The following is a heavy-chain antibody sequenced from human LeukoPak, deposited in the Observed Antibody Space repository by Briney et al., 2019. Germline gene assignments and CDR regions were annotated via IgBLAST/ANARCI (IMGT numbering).Heavy chain of an antibody. D-gene: IGHD3-22*01. CDR3: PSYYSGYFDY. CDR1: SGSISRYY. Sequence: SETLSLTCTVSSGSISRYYWSWMRQPPGKGLEWIGYIYYSGSTNYNPSLKSRVTISVDTSKNQFSLTLSSVTAADTAGDYCPSYYSGYFDYWGQGTLVTVSS. CDR2: IYYSGST. V-gene: IGHV4-59*01. J-gene: IGHJ4*02.